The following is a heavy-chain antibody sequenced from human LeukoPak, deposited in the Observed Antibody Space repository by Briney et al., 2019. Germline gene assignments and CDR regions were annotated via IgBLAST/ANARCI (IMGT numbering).Heavy chain of an antibody. D-gene: IGHD6-19*01. CDR1: GFTFDDYA. CDR3: ARDLSSIAVAGTGGY. Sequence: GGSLRLSCAASGFTFDDYAMHWVRQAPGKGLEWVSGISWNSGSIGYADSVKGRFTISRDNAKNSLYLQMNSLRAEDTALYYCARDLSSIAVAGTGGYWGQGTLVTVSS. J-gene: IGHJ4*02. V-gene: IGHV3-9*01. CDR2: ISWNSGSI.